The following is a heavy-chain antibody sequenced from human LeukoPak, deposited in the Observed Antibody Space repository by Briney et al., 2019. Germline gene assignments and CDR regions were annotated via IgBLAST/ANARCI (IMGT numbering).Heavy chain of an antibody. J-gene: IGHJ4*02. Sequence: GGSLRLXCAASGFTFSSYWMSWGRQAPGKGLEWVANIKQDGSEKYYVDSVKGRFTISRDNAKNSLYLQMNSLRAEDTAVYYCASAYYDFWSGYYYFDYWGQGTLVTVSS. CDR2: IKQDGSEK. D-gene: IGHD3-3*01. CDR1: GFTFSSYW. V-gene: IGHV3-7*01. CDR3: ASAYYDFWSGYYYFDY.